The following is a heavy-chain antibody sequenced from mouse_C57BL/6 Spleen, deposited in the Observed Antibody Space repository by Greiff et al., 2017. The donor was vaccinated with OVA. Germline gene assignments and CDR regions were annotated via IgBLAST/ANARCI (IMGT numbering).Heavy chain of an antibody. CDR2: IDPSDSET. CDR3: ARGGTAQAPWFAY. CDR1: GYTFTSYW. J-gene: IGHJ3*01. Sequence: QVQLQQPGAELVRPGSSVKLSCKASGYTFTSYWMHWVKQRPIQGLEWIGNIDPSDSETHYNQKFKDKATLTVDKSSSTAYMQLSSLTSEDSAVYYCARGGTAQAPWFAYWGQGTLVTVSA. V-gene: IGHV1-52*01. D-gene: IGHD3-2*02.